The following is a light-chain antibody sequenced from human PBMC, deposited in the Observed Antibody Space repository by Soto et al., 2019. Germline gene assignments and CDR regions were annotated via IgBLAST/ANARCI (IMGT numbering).Light chain of an antibody. CDR1: QTISSW. CDR3: QQSYSTLPLT. CDR2: AAS. V-gene: IGKV1-39*01. Sequence: DIQMTQSPSTLSGSVGDRVTITCRASQTISSWLAWYQRKPGKAPKLLIYAASTLQSGVPSRFRGSGSGTDFTLTISSLQPEDFATYYCQQSYSTLPLTFGGGTKVDIK. J-gene: IGKJ4*01.